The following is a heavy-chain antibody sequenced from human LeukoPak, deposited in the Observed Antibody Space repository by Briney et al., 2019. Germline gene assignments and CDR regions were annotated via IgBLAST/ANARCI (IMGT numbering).Heavy chain of an antibody. Sequence: GGSLRLSCAASGFTFSSYEMNWVRQAPGKGLEWVSSISSSSSYMYCADSVKGRFTISRDNAKNSLYLQMNSLRAEDTAVYYCARDLAVADTFDYWGQGTLVTVSS. D-gene: IGHD6-19*01. V-gene: IGHV3-21*01. J-gene: IGHJ4*02. CDR1: GFTFSSYE. CDR3: ARDLAVADTFDY. CDR2: ISSSSSYM.